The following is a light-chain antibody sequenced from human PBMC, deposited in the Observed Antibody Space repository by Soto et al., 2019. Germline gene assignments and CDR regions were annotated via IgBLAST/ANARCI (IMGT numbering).Light chain of an antibody. CDR2: GAS. Sequence: VVTQSPATLSVFPGETATLSCRASQSVSSDLAWYQPRPGQAPRLLIYGASTRATGIPARFRGSGSGTEFRLTISSLQSEDFATYYCQQYNTWHPKMAFGRGTKVEIK. V-gene: IGKV3-15*01. J-gene: IGKJ1*01. CDR1: QSVSSD. CDR3: QQYNTWHPKMA.